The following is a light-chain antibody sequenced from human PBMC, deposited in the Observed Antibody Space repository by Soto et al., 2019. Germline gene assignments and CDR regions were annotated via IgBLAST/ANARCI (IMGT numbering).Light chain of an antibody. CDR1: SSVVGGYNF. J-gene: IGLJ1*01. Sequence: QSALTQPRSVSGPPGQSVTISCTGTSSVVGGYNFVSWYQQYPGKAPKLIIYDVTKGPSGVPDRFSGSKSGNTASLTMSGLHSDYEADYYCCSYAGSYTHVFGTGTKVTVL. V-gene: IGLV2-11*01. CDR3: CSYAGSYTHV. CDR2: DVT.